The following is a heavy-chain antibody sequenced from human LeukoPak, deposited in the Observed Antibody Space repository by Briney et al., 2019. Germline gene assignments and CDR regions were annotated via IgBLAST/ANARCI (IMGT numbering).Heavy chain of an antibody. V-gene: IGHV4-34*01. Sequence: SESLSLTCAVYGGSFSGYYWSWIRQPPGKGLEWIGEINHSGSTNYNPSLKSRVTISVDTSKNQFSLKLSSVTAADTAVYYCARSKWLRFAFFDYWGQGTLVTVSS. D-gene: IGHD5-12*01. J-gene: IGHJ4*02. CDR2: INHSGST. CDR1: GGSFSGYY. CDR3: ARSKWLRFAFFDY.